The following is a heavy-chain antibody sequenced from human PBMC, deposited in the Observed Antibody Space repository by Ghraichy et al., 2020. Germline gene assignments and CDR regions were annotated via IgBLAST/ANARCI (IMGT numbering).Heavy chain of an antibody. CDR1: GGSISSQY. CDR3: ARLGDYCLKD. Sequence: SETLSLTFTVSGGSISSQYWSWIRQPPGKGLEWIGYISSSGSIHYNPSLKSRVTISVDTSKHQFSLKVNSVIAADTAVYYCARLGDYCLKDWGQGTLVSVSA. CDR2: ISSSGSI. J-gene: IGHJ4*02. D-gene: IGHD5-12*01. V-gene: IGHV4-59*11.